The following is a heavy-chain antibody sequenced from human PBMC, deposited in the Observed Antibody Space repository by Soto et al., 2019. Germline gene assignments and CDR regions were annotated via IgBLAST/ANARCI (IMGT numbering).Heavy chain of an antibody. CDR2: ISAYNGNT. V-gene: IGHV1-18*01. Sequence: GASVKVSCKASGYTFTSYGISWVRQAPGQGLEWMGWISAYNGNTNYAQKLQGRVTMTTDTSTSTAYMELRSLRSDDTAVYYCARVGNNYSSSWYVRKPYYYYYYMDVWGKGTTVTVSS. CDR1: GYTFTSYG. J-gene: IGHJ6*03. CDR3: ARVGNNYSSSWYVRKPYYYYYYMDV. D-gene: IGHD6-13*01.